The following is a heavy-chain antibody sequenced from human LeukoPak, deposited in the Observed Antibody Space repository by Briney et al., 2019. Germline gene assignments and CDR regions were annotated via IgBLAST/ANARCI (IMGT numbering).Heavy chain of an antibody. J-gene: IGHJ4*02. CDR1: GYTFTSYG. CDR2: ISAYNGNT. V-gene: IGHV1-18*01. Sequence: ASVKVSCKASGYTFTSYGISWVRQAPGQGLEWMGWISAYNGNTNYAQKLQGRVTMTTDTSTSTAYMELSSLRSEDTAVYYCATPRGVITYFDYWGQGTLVTVSS. CDR3: ATPRGVITYFDY. D-gene: IGHD3-10*01.